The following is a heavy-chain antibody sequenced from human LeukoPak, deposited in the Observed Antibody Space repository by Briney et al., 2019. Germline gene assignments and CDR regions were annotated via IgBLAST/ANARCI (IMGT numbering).Heavy chain of an antibody. D-gene: IGHD2-2*01. V-gene: IGHV3-23*01. CDR3: AKDLVRVVPAAIGDY. J-gene: IGHJ4*02. Sequence: GGTLRLSCAASGFSFSTYDMSWVRQAPGKGLEWVSGLSRSGAGTYYADSVKGRFAISRDNSKNTLYLQMNSLRAEDTAVYYCAKDLVRVVPAAIGDYWGQGTLVTVSS. CDR1: GFSFSTYD. CDR2: LSRSGAGT.